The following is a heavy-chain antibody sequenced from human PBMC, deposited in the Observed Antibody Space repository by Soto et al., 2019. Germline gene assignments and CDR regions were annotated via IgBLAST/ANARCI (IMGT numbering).Heavy chain of an antibody. CDR1: GDSVSSNSAA. CDR2: TYYRSKWYN. Sequence: SKTLSLTCAISGDSVSSNSAAWNWIRQSPSRGLEWLGRTYYRSKWYNDYAVSVKSRITINPDTSKNQFSLQLNSVTPEDTAVPYPASDRGIEVAGPFDYWGQGILVNVS. J-gene: IGHJ4*02. CDR3: ASDRGIEVAGPFDY. D-gene: IGHD6-19*01. V-gene: IGHV6-1*01.